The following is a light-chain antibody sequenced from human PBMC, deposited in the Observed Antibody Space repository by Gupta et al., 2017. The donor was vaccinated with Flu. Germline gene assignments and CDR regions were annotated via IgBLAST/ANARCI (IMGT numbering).Light chain of an antibody. CDR2: DNN. CDR1: SSNIGNNY. V-gene: IGLV1-51*01. Sequence: QSMLTQPPSVSAAPGQKVTISCSGSSSNIGNNYVSWYQQLPGTAPKLLIYDNNKRPSEIPDRFSGSMSGTSATLGITGLQTGDEADYYCGTWDSSLSAYVFGAGTKVTVL. CDR3: GTWDSSLSAYV. J-gene: IGLJ1*01.